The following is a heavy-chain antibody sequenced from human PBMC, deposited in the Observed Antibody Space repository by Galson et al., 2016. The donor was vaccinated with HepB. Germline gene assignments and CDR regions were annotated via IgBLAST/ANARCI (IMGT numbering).Heavy chain of an antibody. V-gene: IGHV3-30*18. CDR3: AKNPINKNYFYMDL. D-gene: IGHD1/OR15-1a*01. CDR2: ISYDGSNQ. CDR1: GFTFRSYA. Sequence: SLRLSCATSGFTFRSYAMHWVRQAPGKGLDWVSLISYDGSNQDYADSVKGRFSISRDNLRATVYLHMNSLRDEDTAVYYCAKNPINKNYFYMDLWGTGTTVIVSS. J-gene: IGHJ6*03.